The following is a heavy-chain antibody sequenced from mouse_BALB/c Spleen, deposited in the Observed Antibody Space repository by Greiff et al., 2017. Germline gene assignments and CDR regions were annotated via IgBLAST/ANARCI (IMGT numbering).Heavy chain of an antibody. CDR2: ISYSGST. J-gene: IGHJ4*01. CDR3: ARHYYGPGAMDY. D-gene: IGHD1-2*01. CDR1: GYSITSYYA. Sequence: DVQLQESGPGLVKPSQSLSLTCTVTGYSITSYYAWNWIRQFPGNKLEWMGYISYSGSTSYNPSLKSRISITRDTSKNQFFLQLNSVTTEDTATYYCARHYYGPGAMDYWGQGTSVTVSA. V-gene: IGHV3-2*02.